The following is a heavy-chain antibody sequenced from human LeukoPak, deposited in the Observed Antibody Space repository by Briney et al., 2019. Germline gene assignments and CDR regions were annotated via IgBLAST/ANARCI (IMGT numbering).Heavy chain of an antibody. CDR1: GGSISNYY. D-gene: IGHD6-13*01. CDR3: ARGRVSSSSWQSVYYYYLYMDV. J-gene: IGHJ6*03. V-gene: IGHV4-59*01. Sequence: SETLSLTCTVSGGSISNYYWSWIRQPPGKGLEWIAYINYSGSTNYNPSLNSRVTISRDTSTNHFSLKLSSVTAADTAVYFCARGRVSSSSWQSVYYYYLYMDVWGKGSTVTVSS. CDR2: INYSGST.